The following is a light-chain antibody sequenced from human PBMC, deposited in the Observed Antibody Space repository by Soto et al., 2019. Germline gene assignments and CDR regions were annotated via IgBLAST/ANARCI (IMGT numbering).Light chain of an antibody. CDR2: DAS. Sequence: DIQMTQSPSSLSASVGDRVTITCQASQDISNYLNWYQQKPGKAPKLLIYDASTLEKGVPSRFSGSGSGTDFTFTISSLQPEDIATYYCQQYDNLPLTFGPGTKVDIK. V-gene: IGKV1-33*01. J-gene: IGKJ3*01. CDR1: QDISNY. CDR3: QQYDNLPLT.